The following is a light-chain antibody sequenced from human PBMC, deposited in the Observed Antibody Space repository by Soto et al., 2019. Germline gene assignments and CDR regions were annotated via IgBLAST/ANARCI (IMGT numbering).Light chain of an antibody. V-gene: IGKV3-11*01. CDR2: DAS. Sequence: EIVLTQSPATLSLSPGERATLSRRASQSVSSYLAWYQQKPVQAPRLLIYDASNRATGIPARFSGSGSGTDFTLTISSLEPEDFAVYYCQQRSNWPLITFGQGTRLEIK. CDR3: QQRSNWPLIT. J-gene: IGKJ5*01. CDR1: QSVSSY.